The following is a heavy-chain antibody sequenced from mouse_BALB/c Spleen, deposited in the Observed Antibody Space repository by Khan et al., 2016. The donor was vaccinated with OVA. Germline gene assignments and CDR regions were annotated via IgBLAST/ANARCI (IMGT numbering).Heavy chain of an antibody. D-gene: IGHD2-1*01. CDR2: IFPGTGTT. CDR1: GYTFTNYW. J-gene: IGHJ3*01. V-gene: IGHV1S132*01. Sequence: QVRLQQSGAELAKPGASVKLSCRTSGYTFTNYWIQWVKQRPGQGLGWIGQIFPGTGTTYYNENFKGKATLTIDKSSSTVYMHLRSLTSEDSAVYFCARGYFGNYDFAYWGQGTLVTVAA. CDR3: ARGYFGNYDFAY.